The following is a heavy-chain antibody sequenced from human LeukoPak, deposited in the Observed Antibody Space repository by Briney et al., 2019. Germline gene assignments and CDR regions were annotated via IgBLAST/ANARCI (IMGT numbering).Heavy chain of an antibody. Sequence: SETLSLTCAVSDYSISSGYYWGWIRQPPGKGLEWIGSIYHSGSTYYNPSLKSRVTISVDTSKNQFSLKLSSVTAADTAVYYCARARGRYFDWLPSDAFDIWGQGTMVTVSS. CDR2: IYHSGST. J-gene: IGHJ3*02. V-gene: IGHV4-38-2*01. CDR1: DYSISSGYY. D-gene: IGHD3-9*01. CDR3: ARARGRYFDWLPSDAFDI.